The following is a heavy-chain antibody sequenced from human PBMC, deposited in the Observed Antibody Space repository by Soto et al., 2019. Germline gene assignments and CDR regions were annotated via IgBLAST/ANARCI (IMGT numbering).Heavy chain of an antibody. V-gene: IGHV4-39*01. Sequence: QLQLQESGPGLVKPSETLSLTCTVSGGSISSSSYYWGWIRQPPGKGLEWIGSIYYSGSTYYNPSLKSRVTISVDTSKNQFSLKLSSVTAADTAVYYCARPRGGRMVYASDNWFDPWGQGTLVTVSS. J-gene: IGHJ5*02. CDR3: ARPRGGRMVYASDNWFDP. CDR2: IYYSGST. D-gene: IGHD2-8*01. CDR1: GGSISSSSYY.